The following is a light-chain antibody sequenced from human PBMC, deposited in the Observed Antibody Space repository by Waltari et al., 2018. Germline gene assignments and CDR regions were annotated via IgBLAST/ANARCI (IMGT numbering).Light chain of an antibody. J-gene: IGKJ4*01. CDR1: ESVLYSSNNKNH. Sequence: DIVMTQSPESLAVSLGERATINCKTSESVLYSSNNKNHLAWYQQKPGQPPKLPIYWSSTRESGVPERFSGSGSETDFTLTVTSLQAEDVAVYYCQQYYNTPLTFGGGTKVEIK. V-gene: IGKV4-1*01. CDR2: WSS. CDR3: QQYYNTPLT.